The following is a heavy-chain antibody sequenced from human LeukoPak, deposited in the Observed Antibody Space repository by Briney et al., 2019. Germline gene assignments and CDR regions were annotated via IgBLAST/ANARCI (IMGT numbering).Heavy chain of an antibody. CDR2: ISWNSGSI. Sequence: GGSLRLSCAASGFTFDDYAMHWVRQAPGKGLEWVSGISWNSGSIGYADSVKDRFTISRDNAKNSLYLQMNSLRAEDTAVYYCAKGRSGSASWALQIFDNWGQGTLVTVSS. D-gene: IGHD2-2*01. V-gene: IGHV3-9*01. CDR1: GFTFDDYA. CDR3: AKGRSGSASWALQIFDN. J-gene: IGHJ4*02.